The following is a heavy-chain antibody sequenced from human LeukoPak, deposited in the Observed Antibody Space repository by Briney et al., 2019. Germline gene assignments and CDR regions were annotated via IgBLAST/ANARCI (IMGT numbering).Heavy chain of an antibody. D-gene: IGHD6-13*01. CDR3: AKDGDRAAAGWGNYFQH. J-gene: IGHJ1*01. Sequence: GGSLRLSCAASGFNYSSYTMNWVRQAPGMGLEWLSYISASRGITYYADSMKGRFTISRDNSKNTLYLQMNSLRVEDTAVYYCAKDGDRAAAGWGNYFQHWGQGTLVTVSS. CDR1: GFNYSSYT. CDR2: ISASRGIT. V-gene: IGHV3-48*01.